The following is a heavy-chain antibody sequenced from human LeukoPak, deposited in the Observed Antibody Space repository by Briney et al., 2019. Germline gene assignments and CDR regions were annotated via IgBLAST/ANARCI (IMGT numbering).Heavy chain of an antibody. CDR1: GFTFSSYE. CDR2: ISSSSNYI. Sequence: GGSLRLSCAASGFTFSSYEMNWVRQAPGKGLEWVSSISSSSNYIYYADSVKGRFTISRDNAKNSLYLQMNSLRAEDTAMYYCARLYSSGWRYFDYWGQGTLITVSS. J-gene: IGHJ4*02. CDR3: ARLYSSGWRYFDY. D-gene: IGHD6-19*01. V-gene: IGHV3-21*01.